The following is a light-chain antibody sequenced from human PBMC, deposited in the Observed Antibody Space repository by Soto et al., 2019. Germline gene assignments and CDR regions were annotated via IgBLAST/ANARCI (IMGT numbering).Light chain of an antibody. CDR1: QSVNSN. CDR3: QQYDNWPTWT. V-gene: IGKV3-15*01. CDR2: GAS. Sequence: EIVMTQSPATLSVSPGERATLSCRASQSVNSNLGWYQHKPGQAPRLLIYGASTRATGIPARFSGSGSGTEFTLTISSLQSEDFAVYYCQQYDNWPTWTFGQGTKVDIK. J-gene: IGKJ1*01.